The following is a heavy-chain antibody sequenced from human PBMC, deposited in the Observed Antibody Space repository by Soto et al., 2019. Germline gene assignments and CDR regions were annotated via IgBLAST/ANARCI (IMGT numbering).Heavy chain of an antibody. CDR1: GGSFSGYY. CDR3: ARGDIVVVPAARGPFDY. Sequence: PSETLSLTCAVYGGSFSGYYWSWIRQPPGKGLEWIGEINHSGSTNYNPSLKSRVTISVDTSKNQFSLKLSSVTAADTAVYYCARGDIVVVPAARGPFDYWGQGTLVTVSS. D-gene: IGHD2-2*01. J-gene: IGHJ4*02. V-gene: IGHV4-34*01. CDR2: INHSGST.